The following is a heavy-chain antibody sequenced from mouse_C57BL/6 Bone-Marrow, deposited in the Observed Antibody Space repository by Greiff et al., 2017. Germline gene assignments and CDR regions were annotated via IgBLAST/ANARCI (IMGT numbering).Heavy chain of an antibody. J-gene: IGHJ3*01. Sequence: VQLQQSGPGLVQPSQSLSITCTVSGFSLTSYGVHWVRQSPGKGLEWLGVIWSGGSTDYYAAIISRLSISKDKSKSQVFFKMNSLQADDTAIYYCARPFFYGSPWFAYWGHGTLVTVAA. D-gene: IGHD1-1*01. CDR2: IWSGGST. CDR3: ARPFFYGSPWFAY. V-gene: IGHV2-2*01. CDR1: GFSLTSYG.